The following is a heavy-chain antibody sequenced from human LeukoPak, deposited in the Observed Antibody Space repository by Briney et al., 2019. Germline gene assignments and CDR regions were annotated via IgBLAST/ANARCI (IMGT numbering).Heavy chain of an antibody. Sequence: GGSLRLSCAASGFTFGAYGMSWFRQAPGKGLEWVGFIRSKTYGGTAEYAASVKGRFTISRDDSNSIAYLQMNSLKAEDTAVYYCSRGLGSGNPVDIWGQGTMVTVS. CDR2: IRSKTYGGTA. CDR1: GFTFGAYG. CDR3: SRGLGSGNPVDI. V-gene: IGHV3-49*03. J-gene: IGHJ3*02. D-gene: IGHD3-10*01.